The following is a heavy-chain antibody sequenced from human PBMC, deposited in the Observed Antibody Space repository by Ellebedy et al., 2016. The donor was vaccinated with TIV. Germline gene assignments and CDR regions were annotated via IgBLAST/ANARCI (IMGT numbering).Heavy chain of an antibody. D-gene: IGHD1-14*01. CDR1: GFTFSSYW. CDR3: AREGPESYGMDV. Sequence: GESLKISXAASGFTFSSYWMSWVRQAPGKGLEWVANIKQGGSEKYYVDSMKGRFTISRDNAKNSLYLQMNSLRAEDTAVYYCAREGPESYGMDVWGQGTTVTVSS. J-gene: IGHJ6*02. CDR2: IKQGGSEK. V-gene: IGHV3-7*01.